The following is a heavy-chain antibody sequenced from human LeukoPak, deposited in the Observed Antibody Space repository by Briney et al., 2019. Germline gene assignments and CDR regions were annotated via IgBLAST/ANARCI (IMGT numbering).Heavy chain of an antibody. CDR3: ARGIAARYYFDY. V-gene: IGHV1-69*01. D-gene: IGHD6-6*01. CDR2: VIPIFATA. J-gene: IGHJ4*02. Sequence: MGGVIPIFATANYAQKFQGRVTITADESTSTAYMELSSLRSEDTAVYYCARGIAARYYFDYWGQGTLVTVSS.